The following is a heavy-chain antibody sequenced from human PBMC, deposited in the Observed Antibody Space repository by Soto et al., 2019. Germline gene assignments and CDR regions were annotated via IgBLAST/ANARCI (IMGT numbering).Heavy chain of an antibody. CDR2: ISSSSSYT. Sequence: QVQLVESGGGLVKPGGSLRLSCAASGFTFSDYYMSWIRQAPGKRLAGVAYISSSSSYTNYADSVTGRFTISRDNAKNSLYLQMNSLRAEDTAVYYCARDHHRYSGYDYVDYWGQGTLVTVSS. CDR3: ARDHHRYSGYDYVDY. D-gene: IGHD5-12*01. CDR1: GFTFSDYY. J-gene: IGHJ4*02. V-gene: IGHV3-11*05.